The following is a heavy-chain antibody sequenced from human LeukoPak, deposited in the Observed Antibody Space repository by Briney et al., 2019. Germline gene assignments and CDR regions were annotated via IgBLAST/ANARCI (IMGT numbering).Heavy chain of an antibody. CDR2: ISAHNGDT. D-gene: IGHD3-10*01. J-gene: IGHJ6*02. CDR1: GYTFTSYG. V-gene: IGHV1-18*01. Sequence: ASVKVSCKASGYTFTSYGISWVRQAPGQGLEWMGWISAHNGDTNYAQNLQGRVTMTTDTSTSTAYMELRSLRPDDTAVFYCARTFGEVYFYYGMDVWGQGTTVTVSS. CDR3: ARTFGEVYFYYGMDV.